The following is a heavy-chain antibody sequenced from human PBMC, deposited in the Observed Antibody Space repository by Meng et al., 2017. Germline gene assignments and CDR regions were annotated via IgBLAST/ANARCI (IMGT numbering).Heavy chain of an antibody. V-gene: IGHV3-21*01. D-gene: IGHD2-2*01. Sequence: GESLKISCAASGFTFSSYSMNWVRQALGKGLEWVSSISSSSSYIYYADSVKGRFTISRDNAKNSLYLQMNSLRAEDTAVYYCAREFNLVVPAAGYWGQGTLVTVSS. CDR2: ISSSSSYI. J-gene: IGHJ4*02. CDR1: GFTFSSYS. CDR3: AREFNLVVPAAGY.